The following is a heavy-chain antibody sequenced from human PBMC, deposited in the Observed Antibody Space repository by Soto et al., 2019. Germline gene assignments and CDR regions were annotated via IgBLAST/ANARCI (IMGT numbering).Heavy chain of an antibody. D-gene: IGHD3-10*01. CDR1: GDTFTFYS. Sequence: QVQLVQSGAEVKQPGSSVRVSCKASGDTFTFYSINWVRQAPGLGLEWMGRINPILSMSNYAQRFQGRVTMTADKSTSTAYMELSSLRSEDTAMYXCASSYGSGYRAFDYWGQGALVTVSS. CDR2: INPILSMS. J-gene: IGHJ4*02. V-gene: IGHV1-69*02. CDR3: ASSYGSGYRAFDY.